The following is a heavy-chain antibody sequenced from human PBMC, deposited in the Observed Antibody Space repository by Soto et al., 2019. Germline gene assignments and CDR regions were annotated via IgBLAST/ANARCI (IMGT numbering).Heavy chain of an antibody. D-gene: IGHD3-22*01. CDR3: ARDLYYYDSSGYFDY. Sequence: PGGSLRLSCAASGFTFSSYAMHWVRQAPGKGLEWVAVISYDGSNKYYADSVKGRFTISRDNSKNTLYLQMNSLRAEDTAVYYCARDLYYYDSSGYFDYWGQGTLVTVSS. J-gene: IGHJ4*02. V-gene: IGHV3-30-3*01. CDR2: ISYDGSNK. CDR1: GFTFSSYA.